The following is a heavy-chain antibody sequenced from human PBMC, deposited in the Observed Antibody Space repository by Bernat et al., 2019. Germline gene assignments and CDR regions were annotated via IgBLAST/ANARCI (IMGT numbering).Heavy chain of an antibody. CDR3: TGAGTYFFDY. Sequence: QVTLKESGPALVKPTQTLTLTCTFSGFSLSTTGMRVSWIRQPPGKALEWLARIDWDDDKFYSTSLTTSLTISKDTSKNQVVLTLTNMDSVDTATYDCTGAGTYFFDYWGQGALVTVAA. CDR1: GFSLSTTGMR. J-gene: IGHJ4*02. V-gene: IGHV2-70*04. CDR2: IDWDDDK. D-gene: IGHD1-26*01.